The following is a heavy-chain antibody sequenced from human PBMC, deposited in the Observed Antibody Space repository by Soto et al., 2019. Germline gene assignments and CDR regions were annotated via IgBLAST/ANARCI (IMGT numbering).Heavy chain of an antibody. CDR2: IYSSGSA. V-gene: IGHV4-4*07. CDR1: GDSINNYY. Sequence: VRLQESGPGLVEPSETLSLTCSVSGDSINNYYLSLIRQPAWKGLEWILRIYSSGSANYNPSLKTRGTMSVDTSKNQVFLSVTSVTAADTAVYFCARGGTRSADLPTYWGQGIQVIISS. CDR3: ARGGTRSADLPTY. D-gene: IGHD1-1*01. J-gene: IGHJ4*02.